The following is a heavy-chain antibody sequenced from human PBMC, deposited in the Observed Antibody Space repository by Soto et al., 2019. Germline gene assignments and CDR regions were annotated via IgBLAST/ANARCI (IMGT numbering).Heavy chain of an antibody. CDR2: INAGNGNT. Sequence: ASVKVSCKASGYTFTSYAMHWVRQAPGQRLEWMGWINAGNGNTKYSQKFQGRVTITRDTSASTSYMELSSLRSEDTAVYYCARGITLPTPLDYWGQGTLVTVSS. CDR3: ARGITLPTPLDY. D-gene: IGHD1-20*01. J-gene: IGHJ4*02. V-gene: IGHV1-3*01. CDR1: GYTFTSYA.